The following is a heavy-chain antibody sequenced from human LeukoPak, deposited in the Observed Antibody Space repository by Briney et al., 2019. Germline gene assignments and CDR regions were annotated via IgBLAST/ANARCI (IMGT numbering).Heavy chain of an antibody. V-gene: IGHV4-34*01. D-gene: IGHD1-26*01. CDR1: AGSLSGYY. Sequence: SETLSLTCAVYAGSLSGYYWSWIRQPPGKGLEWIGEINHSGSTNYNPSLKSRVTISVDTSKNQFSLELSSVTAADTSVYYCARGLKWDYVETRLWNYWGQATLVTVSS. CDR2: INHSGST. J-gene: IGHJ4*02. CDR3: ARGLKWDYVETRLWNY.